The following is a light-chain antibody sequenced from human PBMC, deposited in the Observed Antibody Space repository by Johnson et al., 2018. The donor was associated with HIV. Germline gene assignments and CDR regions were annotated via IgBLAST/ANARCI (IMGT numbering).Light chain of an antibody. CDR1: SSNIGNNF. V-gene: IGLV1-51*02. CDR2: AHN. CDR3: GTWDSSLSAHYV. J-gene: IGLJ1*01. Sequence: QSVLTQPPSVSAAPGQKVTISCSGSSSNIGNNFVSWYQQLPGTAPKLLIYAHNKRPSGIPDRFSGSKSGTSATLGITGLQTGDEADYYCGTWDSSLSAHYVFGAGTKVTVL.